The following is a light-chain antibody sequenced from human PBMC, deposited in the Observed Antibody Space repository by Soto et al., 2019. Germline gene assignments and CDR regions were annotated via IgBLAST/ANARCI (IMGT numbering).Light chain of an antibody. J-gene: IGKJ1*01. CDR3: QQYNSYPWT. V-gene: IGKV1-5*01. CDR2: DAS. Sequence: DIQMTQSPSTLSASVGDRVPITCRASQSISSWLAWYQQKPGKAPKLLIYDASSLESGVPSRFSGSGSGTEFTLTISSPQPDDFATYYCQQYNSYPWTFGQGTKVEIK. CDR1: QSISSW.